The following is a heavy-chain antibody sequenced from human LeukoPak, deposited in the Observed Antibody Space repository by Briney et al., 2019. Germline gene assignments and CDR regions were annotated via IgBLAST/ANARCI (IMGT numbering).Heavy chain of an antibody. CDR3: ARVTGSGHDS. CDR2: IYHSGSI. CDR1: GDSLSSSHW. V-gene: IGHV4-4*02. Sequence: SETLSLTCAVFGDSLSSSHWWSWVRQPPGKGLEWIGEIYHSGSINYSPSLTSRVTISVDKSKNQFSLRLGSLTAADTAIYYCARVTGSGHDSWGQGTLVTVSS. D-gene: IGHD3-10*01. J-gene: IGHJ4*02.